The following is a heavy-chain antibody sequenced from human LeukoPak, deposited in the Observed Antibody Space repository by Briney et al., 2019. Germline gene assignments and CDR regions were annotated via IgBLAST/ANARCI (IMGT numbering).Heavy chain of an antibody. CDR3: ARDPGYESWSPFWGGMDV. V-gene: IGHV3-74*01. J-gene: IGHJ6*04. Sequence: PGGSLRLSCAASGFTFSSSWMHWVRQAPGKGLVWVSRITRDGSSTTYADSVKGRFTTSRDNAKNTLYLQMDSLRDDDTAVYYYARDPGYESWSPFWGGMDVWGNGTTVIVSS. CDR2: ITRDGSST. CDR1: GFTFSSSW. D-gene: IGHD3-16*01.